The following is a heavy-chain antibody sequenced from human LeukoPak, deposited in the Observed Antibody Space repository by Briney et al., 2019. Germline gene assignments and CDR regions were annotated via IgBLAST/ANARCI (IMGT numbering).Heavy chain of an antibody. J-gene: IGHJ3*02. CDR3: ARDGDTATDAFDI. V-gene: IGHV4-31*03. CDR2: IYYSGST. D-gene: IGHD5-18*01. Sequence: SETLSLTCTVSGGSISSGGYYWSWIRQHPGKGLEWIGYIYYSGSTYYNPSLKSRVTISVDTSKNQFSLKLSSVTAADTAVYYCARDGDTATDAFDIWGQGTMVTVSS. CDR1: GGSISSGGYY.